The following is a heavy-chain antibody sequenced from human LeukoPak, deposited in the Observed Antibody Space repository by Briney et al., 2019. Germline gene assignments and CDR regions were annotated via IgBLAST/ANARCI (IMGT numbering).Heavy chain of an antibody. Sequence: GGSLRLSCAASGFTFSDYYMSWIRQSPGNGLEWVSYISTSGSTIYYADSVKGRFTVSRDNAKNSLFLQMNSLRAEDTAVHYCARVVSENSGYQGYWGQGTLVTASS. CDR2: ISTSGSTI. CDR1: GFTFSDYY. D-gene: IGHD3-22*01. V-gene: IGHV3-11*04. J-gene: IGHJ4*02. CDR3: ARVVSENSGYQGY.